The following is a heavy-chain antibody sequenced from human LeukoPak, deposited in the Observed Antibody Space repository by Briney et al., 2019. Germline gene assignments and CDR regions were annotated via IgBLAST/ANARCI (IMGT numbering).Heavy chain of an antibody. J-gene: IGHJ6*04. D-gene: IGHD3-10*02. CDR1: GFTFDDYG. Sequence: GGSLTLSCAASGFTFDDYGRSWIRQAPGKGLEWVSGINWNGGSTGYADSVKGRFTISRDNAKNSLYLQMNSLRAEDTAVYYCAELGITMIGGVWGKGTTVTISS. CDR3: AELGITMIGGV. V-gene: IGHV3-20*04. CDR2: INWNGGST.